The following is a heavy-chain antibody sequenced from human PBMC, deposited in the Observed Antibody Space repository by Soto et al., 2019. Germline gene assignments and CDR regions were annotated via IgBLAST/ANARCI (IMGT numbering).Heavy chain of an antibody. CDR2: INTDGIST. CDR1: GFRFSSYW. J-gene: IGHJ3*01. V-gene: IGHV3-74*03. D-gene: IGHD1-26*01. Sequence: GGSLRLSCAASGFRFSSYWMHWVRQAPGKGLVWVSRINTDGISTMYADSVEGRFTISRDNKNTLYLQMNSLRAEDTAMYYCAKDLGVGVYGFDFWGQGTMVTVSS. CDR3: AKDLGVGVYGFDF.